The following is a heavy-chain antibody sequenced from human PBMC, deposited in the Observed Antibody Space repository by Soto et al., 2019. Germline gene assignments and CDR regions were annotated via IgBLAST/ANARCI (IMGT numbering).Heavy chain of an antibody. CDR2: IIPILGIA. J-gene: IGHJ3*02. CDR3: ARVPFSSGWYDAFDI. CDR1: GGTFSSYT. D-gene: IGHD6-19*01. Sequence: GASVKVSCKASGGTFSSYTISWVRQAPGQGLEWMGRIIPILGIANYAQKFQGRVTITADKSTSTAYMELRSLRSDDTAVYYCARVPFSSGWYDAFDIWGQGTMVTVS. V-gene: IGHV1-69*02.